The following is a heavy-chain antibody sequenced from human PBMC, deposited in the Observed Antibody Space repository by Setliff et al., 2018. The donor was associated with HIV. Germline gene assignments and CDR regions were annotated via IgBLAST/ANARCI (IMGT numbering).Heavy chain of an antibody. J-gene: IGHJ5*02. CDR2: VTHRGDV. CDR1: RQTLTNYN. D-gene: IGHD2-21*01. CDR3: ARVPVAGANWFDP. V-gene: IGHV4-34*01. Sequence: SETLSLTCAVHRQTLTNYNWNWVRQSPGKGLEWIGEVTHRGDVYYNSALKSRLTISLEESINSFSLTLTSVTAADQGVYYCARVPVAGANWFDPWGLGTLVTVSS.